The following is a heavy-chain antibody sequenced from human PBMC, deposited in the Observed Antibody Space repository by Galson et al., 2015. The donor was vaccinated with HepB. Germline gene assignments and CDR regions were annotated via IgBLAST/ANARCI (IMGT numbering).Heavy chain of an antibody. D-gene: IGHD6-13*01. Sequence: SLRLSCATSGFTFSTYGMHWVRQAPGKGLEWVTVIWYDGSHKYYADSVKGRFTISRDNSKNTLYLQMNSLRAEDSAIYYCAREDIRGAAGGTIDYWGQGTLVTVSS. CDR3: AREDIRGAAGGTIDY. J-gene: IGHJ4*02. CDR2: IWYDGSHK. V-gene: IGHV3-33*01. CDR1: GFTFSTYG.